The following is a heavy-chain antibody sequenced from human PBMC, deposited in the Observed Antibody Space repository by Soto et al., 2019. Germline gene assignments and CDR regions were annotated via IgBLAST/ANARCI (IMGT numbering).Heavy chain of an antibody. D-gene: IGHD2-2*02. Sequence: QVQLQESGPGLVKPSETLSLTCTVSGGSISNYYWSWMRQPAGKGLEWIGHIYNSGSTNYNPSLKSRVTIEGDTSKNQLSLKLSAVTAADTAVYYCAKGGAGCTSSSCYTSGWLDPWGQGTLVTVSS. CDR3: AKGGAGCTSSSCYTSGWLDP. CDR2: IYNSGST. CDR1: GGSISNYY. J-gene: IGHJ5*02. V-gene: IGHV4-4*07.